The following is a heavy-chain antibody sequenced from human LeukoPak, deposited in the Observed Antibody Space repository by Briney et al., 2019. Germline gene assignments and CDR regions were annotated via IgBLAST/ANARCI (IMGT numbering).Heavy chain of an antibody. V-gene: IGHV1-18*01. CDR1: GGTFSSYA. CDR3: ARAPPGLNYGPGDY. CDR2: ISAYNGDT. Sequence: ASVKVSCKASGGTFSSYAITWVRRAPGQGLEWMGWISAYNGDTRYAQKFQGRVAMTTDTSTSTAYMELRNLRSDDTAVYYCARAPPGLNYGPGDYWGQGTLVTVSS. J-gene: IGHJ4*02. D-gene: IGHD3-10*01.